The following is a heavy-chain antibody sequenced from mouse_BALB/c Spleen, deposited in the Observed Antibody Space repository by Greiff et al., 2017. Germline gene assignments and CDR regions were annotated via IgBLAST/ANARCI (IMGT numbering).Heavy chain of an antibody. D-gene: IGHD3-1*01. CDR2: ISSGSSTI. V-gene: IGHV5-17*02. J-gene: IGHJ3*01. Sequence: EVMLVESGGGLVQPGGSRKLSCAASGFTFSSFGMHWVRQAPEKGLEWVAYISSGSSTIYYADTVKGRFTISRDNPKNTLFLQMTSLRSEDTAMYYCARSGATRTWFAYWGQGTLVTVSA. CDR3: ARSGATRTWFAY. CDR1: GFTFSSFG.